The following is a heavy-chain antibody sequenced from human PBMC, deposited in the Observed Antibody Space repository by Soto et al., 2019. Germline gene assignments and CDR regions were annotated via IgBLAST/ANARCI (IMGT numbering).Heavy chain of an antibody. Sequence: QVQVKQWGAGVLKPSETLSLTCGVDGGSFSGYYWSWLRQPPGKGLVGMGEISHRGSTDYHPSLWGTVTISIDASKNQLSLHLNSVTAADTAVYYCARGPMSAWPLCSHWGQGILVTVSS. J-gene: IGHJ4*02. CDR3: ARGPMSAWPLCSH. CDR1: GGSFSGYY. D-gene: IGHD3-10*02. CDR2: ISHRGST. V-gene: IGHV4-34*01.